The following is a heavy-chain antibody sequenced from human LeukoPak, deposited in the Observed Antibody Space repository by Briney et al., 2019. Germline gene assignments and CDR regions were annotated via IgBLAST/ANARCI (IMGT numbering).Heavy chain of an antibody. CDR3: AREGISSSWYDY. CDR2: INPNSGGT. D-gene: IGHD6-13*01. J-gene: IGHJ4*02. V-gene: IGHV1-2*04. CDR1: GYTFTGYY. Sequence: ASVKVSCKASGYTFTGYYMRWVRQAPGQGLEWMGWINPNSGGTNYAQKFQGWVTMTRDTSISTAYMELSRLRSDDTAVYYCAREGISSSWYDYWGQGTLVTVSS.